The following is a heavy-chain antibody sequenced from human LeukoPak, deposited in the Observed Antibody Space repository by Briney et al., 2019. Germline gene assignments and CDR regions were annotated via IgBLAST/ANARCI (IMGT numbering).Heavy chain of an antibody. D-gene: IGHD4-17*01. J-gene: IGHJ4*02. CDR1: GFTFSSYS. CDR3: ARGVTTVTLGYFDY. CDR2: ISSSSSTI. Sequence: PGGSLRLSCAASGFTFSSYSMNWVRQAPGKGLEWVSYISSSSSTIYYADSVKGRFTISRDNAKNSLYLQMNSLRAEDTAVYYCARGVTTVTLGYFDYRGQGTLVTVSS. V-gene: IGHV3-48*01.